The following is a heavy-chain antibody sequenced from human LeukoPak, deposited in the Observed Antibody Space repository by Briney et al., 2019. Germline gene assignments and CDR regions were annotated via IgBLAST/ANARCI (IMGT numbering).Heavy chain of an antibody. CDR1: GGSFSGYY. J-gene: IGHJ4*02. CDR2: IYYSGST. CDR3: ARGGGGDY. D-gene: IGHD3-16*01. Sequence: SETLSLTCAVYGGSFSGYYWSWIRQPPGKGLEWIGYIYYSGSTNYNPSLKSRVTISVDTSKNQFSLKLSSVTAADTAVYYCARGGGGDYWGQGTLVTVSS. V-gene: IGHV4-59*01.